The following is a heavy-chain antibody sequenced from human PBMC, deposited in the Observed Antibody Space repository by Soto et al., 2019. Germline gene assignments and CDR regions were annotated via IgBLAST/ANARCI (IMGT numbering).Heavy chain of an antibody. J-gene: IGHJ3*02. Sequence: ASVKVSCKTSGYIFTSYGINWVRQAPGQGLEWMGWISPLNGNTKFAQKFQGRVTMTTDTSTSTVYMELRSLRPDDTAMYFCARDFWSLLLVTGYPRPCGSGSNRCGYDIWGQGTMVPVSS. V-gene: IGHV1-18*01. D-gene: IGHD3-3*01. CDR1: GYIFTSYG. CDR2: ISPLNGNT. CDR3: ARDFWSLLLVTGYPRPCGSGSNRCGYDI.